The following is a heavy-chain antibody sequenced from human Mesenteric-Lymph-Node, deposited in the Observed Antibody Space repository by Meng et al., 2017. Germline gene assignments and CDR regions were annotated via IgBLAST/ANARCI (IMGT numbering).Heavy chain of an antibody. D-gene: IGHD4-17*01. Sequence: LSLTCAASGFTFSSYAMHWVRQAPGKGLEWVAVISYDGSNKYYADSVKGRFTISRDNSKNTLYLQMNSLRAEDTAVYYCARAHGDYSGGFDYWGQGTLVTVSS. J-gene: IGHJ4*02. CDR3: ARAHGDYSGGFDY. CDR2: ISYDGSNK. V-gene: IGHV3-30*04. CDR1: GFTFSSYA.